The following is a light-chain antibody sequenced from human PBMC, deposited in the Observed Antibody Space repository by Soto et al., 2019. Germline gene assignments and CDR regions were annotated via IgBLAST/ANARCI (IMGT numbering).Light chain of an antibody. V-gene: IGKV3-15*01. J-gene: IGKJ1*01. CDR1: QSVDGY. CDR2: GAS. Sequence: EVVMTQSPGTLSVSLGESATLSCRASQSVDGYLAWYQQKPGQAPRLLIYGASTRATGIPARFSGSGSGTDFTLTITSLQPEDFATYYCQQSYNTPRTFGQGTKVDIK. CDR3: QQSYNTPRT.